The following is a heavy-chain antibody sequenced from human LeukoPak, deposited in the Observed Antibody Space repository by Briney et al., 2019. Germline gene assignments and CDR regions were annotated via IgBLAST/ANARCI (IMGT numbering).Heavy chain of an antibody. CDR3: ARDGSGSTGYNWFDP. CDR2: INPNSGGT. CDR1: GYTFTGYY. Sequence: VASVKVSCKASGYTFTGYYMHWVRQAPGQGLEWMGWINPNSGGTNYAQKFQGRVTMTRDTSISTAYMELSRLRSDDTAVYYCARDGSGSTGYNWFDPWGQGTLVTVSS. D-gene: IGHD3-10*01. V-gene: IGHV1-2*02. J-gene: IGHJ5*02.